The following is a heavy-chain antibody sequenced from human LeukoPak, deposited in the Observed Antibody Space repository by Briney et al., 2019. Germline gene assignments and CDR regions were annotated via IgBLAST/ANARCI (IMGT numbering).Heavy chain of an antibody. Sequence: PGGSLRLSCAASGFTFSGHWMSWVRQAPGKGLEWVANIKQDGSEKNYVDSVRGRFTISRDNAKNSMDLQMNSLRAEDTAVYYCARGLLAAAGIDYWGQGALVTVSS. CDR1: GFTFSGHW. CDR3: ARGLLAAAGIDY. J-gene: IGHJ4*02. CDR2: IKQDGSEK. D-gene: IGHD6-13*01. V-gene: IGHV3-7*04.